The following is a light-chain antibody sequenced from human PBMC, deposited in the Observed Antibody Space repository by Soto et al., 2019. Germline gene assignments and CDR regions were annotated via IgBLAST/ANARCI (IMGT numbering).Light chain of an antibody. Sequence: QSVLTQPPSASGTPGQRVTISCSGSSSNIGSYIVNWYQQLPGTAPQLLIYNNNQRPSGVPDRFSGSKSGTSASLAISGLQSEDEADYYCAAWDDSLNGVLFGGGTKLTVL. J-gene: IGLJ2*01. CDR2: NNN. CDR1: SSNIGSYI. V-gene: IGLV1-44*01. CDR3: AAWDDSLNGVL.